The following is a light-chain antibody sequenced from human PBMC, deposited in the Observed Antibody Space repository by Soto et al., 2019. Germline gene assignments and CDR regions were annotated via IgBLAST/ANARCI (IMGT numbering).Light chain of an antibody. CDR2: AAS. CDR1: QSISSL. Sequence: DIQMTQSPSSLSASVGDRVTITCRASQSISSLLNWYQQKPGKAPKLLIYAASSLQSGVPLRFSGSGSGTDFTLTISSLQSEDFATYYCQQSYNTPRTFGQGTEVEIK. J-gene: IGKJ1*01. V-gene: IGKV1-39*01. CDR3: QQSYNTPRT.